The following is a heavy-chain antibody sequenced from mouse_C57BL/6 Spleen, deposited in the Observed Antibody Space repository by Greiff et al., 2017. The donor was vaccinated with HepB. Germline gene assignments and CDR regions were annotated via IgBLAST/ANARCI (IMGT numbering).Heavy chain of an antibody. J-gene: IGHJ2*01. CDR3: AREVFYYFDY. D-gene: IGHD6-2*01. CDR2: IYPGDGDT. CDR1: GYAFSSSW. Sequence: QVQLQQSGPELVKPGASVKISCKASGYAFSSSWMNWVKQRPGKGLEWIGRIYPGDGDTNYNGKFKGKATLTADKSSSTAYMQLSSLTSEDSAVYFCAREVFYYFDYWGQGTTLTVSS. V-gene: IGHV1-82*01.